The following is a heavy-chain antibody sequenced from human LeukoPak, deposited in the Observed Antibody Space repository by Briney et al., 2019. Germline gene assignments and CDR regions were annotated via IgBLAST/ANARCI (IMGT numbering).Heavy chain of an antibody. CDR3: AKNRGGSYYSGSDY. D-gene: IGHD1-26*01. CDR2: VRGGDAGT. J-gene: IGHJ4*02. CDR1: GFTFSSYA. V-gene: IGHV3-23*01. Sequence: GGSLRLSCGASGFTFSSYAMNWVRQAPGRGLEWVSAVRGGDAGTSYADSVKGRFTISRDNSKNTLYLQMNSLRADDTAVYYCAKNRGGSYYSGSDYWGQGTLVTVPS.